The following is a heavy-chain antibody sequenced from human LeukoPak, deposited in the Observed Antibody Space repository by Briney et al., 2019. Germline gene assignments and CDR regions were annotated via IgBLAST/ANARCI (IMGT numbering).Heavy chain of an antibody. CDR2: MNPNSGGT. D-gene: IGHD3-10*01. V-gene: IGHV1-2*02. CDR1: GYTFTGYY. CDR3: ARDFGDWNYVGY. Sequence: GASVKVSCKASGYTFTGYYMHWVRQAPGQGLEWMGWMNPNSGGTNYAQKFQGRVTMTRDTSISTAYMELSRLRSDDTAVYYCARDFGDWNYVGYWGQGTLVTVSS. J-gene: IGHJ4*02.